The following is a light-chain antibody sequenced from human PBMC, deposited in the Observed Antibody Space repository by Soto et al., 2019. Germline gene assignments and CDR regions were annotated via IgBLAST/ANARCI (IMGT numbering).Light chain of an antibody. Sequence: DIQLTQSQSFLSASLEDRVTISCRASYDISSTLAWYQQEQGQPPTPLIYDSSTLQTRVPSRFSGSVSGTEGTLTISSLKSEDGAMYYGQPLNHYPYTFGQGTKVDI. CDR2: DSS. CDR3: QPLNHYPYT. CDR1: YDISST. J-gene: IGKJ1*01. V-gene: IGKV1-9*01.